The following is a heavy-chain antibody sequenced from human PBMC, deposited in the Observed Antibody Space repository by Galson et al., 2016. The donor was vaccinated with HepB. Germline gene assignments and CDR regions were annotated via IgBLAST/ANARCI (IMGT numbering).Heavy chain of an antibody. CDR3: ARDDSLPDNALDH. Sequence: SLRLSCAASGFSFRTYGLHWVRQAPGQGLEWVAVITFDGRIQIYADCVKGRFTISRDNSRDTLYLQMDSLRAEDTAVYYCARDDSLPDNALDHWGQGTLVTVSS. D-gene: IGHD1-1*01. J-gene: IGHJ4*02. CDR1: GFSFRTYG. V-gene: IGHV3-30*12. CDR2: ITFDGRIQ.